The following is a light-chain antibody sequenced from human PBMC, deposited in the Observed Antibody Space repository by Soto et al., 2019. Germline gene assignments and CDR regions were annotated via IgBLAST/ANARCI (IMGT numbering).Light chain of an antibody. CDR2: DAS. V-gene: IGKV3-11*01. Sequence: EIVLTQSPGTLSLSPGENATLSCRASQSVSSYLAWYQQKPGQAPRLLIYDASNRATGIPARFSGSGSGTDFTLTISSLEPEDFAVYYCQQRSNWPRTFGQGTKVDIK. CDR3: QQRSNWPRT. J-gene: IGKJ1*01. CDR1: QSVSSY.